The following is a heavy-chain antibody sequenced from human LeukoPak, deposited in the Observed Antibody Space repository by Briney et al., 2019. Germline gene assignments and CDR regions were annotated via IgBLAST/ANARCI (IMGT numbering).Heavy chain of an antibody. V-gene: IGHV3-66*01. CDR2: IYSGGST. CDR3: ARGGPAAGRFDY. J-gene: IGHJ4*02. Sequence: GGSLRLSCAASGFTVSSNYMSWDRQAPGKGLEWVSVIYSGGSTYYADSVKGKFTISRDNSKNTLYLQMNSLRAEDTAVYCCARGGPAAGRFDYWGQGTLVTVSS. CDR1: GFTVSSNY. D-gene: IGHD6-13*01.